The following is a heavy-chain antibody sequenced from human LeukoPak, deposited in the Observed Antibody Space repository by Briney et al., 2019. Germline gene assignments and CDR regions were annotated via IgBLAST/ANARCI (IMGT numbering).Heavy chain of an antibody. CDR1: GYTFTGYY. CDR2: INPNSGVT. J-gene: IGHJ4*02. D-gene: IGHD3-22*01. Sequence: GASVKVSCKAFGYTFTGYYMHWVRQAPGQGLEWMGWINPNSGVTNYAQKFQGRVTMTRDTSISTAYMELTRLRSDDTAVYYCARDPRGSSGYYAYWGQGSLVTVSS. CDR3: ARDPRGSSGYYAY. V-gene: IGHV1-2*02.